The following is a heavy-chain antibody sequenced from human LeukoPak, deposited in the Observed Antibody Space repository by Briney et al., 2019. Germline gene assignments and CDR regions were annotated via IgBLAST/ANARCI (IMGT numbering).Heavy chain of an antibody. V-gene: IGHV3-7*01. D-gene: IGHD2-21*01. J-gene: IGHJ3*02. CDR1: GFTFSNSY. CDR3: ARDPAYGALDI. Sequence: GGSLRLSCEASGFTFSNSYMSWVRQAPGKGLEWVAIINPDGSQGSYVDSVKGRLAISRDNALNSLFLQMNSLSAEDTAVYYCARDPAYGALDISGQGTTVTVSS. CDR2: INPDGSQG.